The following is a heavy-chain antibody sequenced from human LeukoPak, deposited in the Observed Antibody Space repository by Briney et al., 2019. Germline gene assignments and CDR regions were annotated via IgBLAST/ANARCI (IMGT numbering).Heavy chain of an antibody. CDR1: GLTFSTYW. J-gene: IGHJ3*02. V-gene: IGHV3-74*01. CDR2: INSDGSST. D-gene: IGHD6-13*01. CDR3: ARIRSSSSNDAFDI. Sequence: GGSLRLSCAASGLTFSTYWMHWVRHAPGKGLVWVSRINSDGSSTSYADSVRGRFTISRDNAKNTLYMQMNSLRAEDTAVYYCARIRSSSSNDAFDIWGQGTMVTVSS.